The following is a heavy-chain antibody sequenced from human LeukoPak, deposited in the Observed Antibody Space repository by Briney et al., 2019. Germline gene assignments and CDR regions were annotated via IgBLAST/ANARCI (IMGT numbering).Heavy chain of an antibody. CDR3: ARRGTARPFDY. Sequence: SETLSLTCAVSGYSISSGYYCGWIRQPPGKGLEWIGSIYHSGSTYYNPSLKSRVTISVDTSKNQFSLKLSSVTAADTAVYYCARRGTARPFDYWGQGTLVTVSS. D-gene: IGHD6-6*01. V-gene: IGHV4-38-2*01. J-gene: IGHJ4*02. CDR1: GYSISSGYY. CDR2: IYHSGST.